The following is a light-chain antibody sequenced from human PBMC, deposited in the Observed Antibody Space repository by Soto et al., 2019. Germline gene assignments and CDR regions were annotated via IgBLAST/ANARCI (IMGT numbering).Light chain of an antibody. CDR2: EVS. V-gene: IGLV2-8*01. CDR3: SSYAGSNNLRV. J-gene: IGLJ1*01. CDR1: SSDVGGYNY. Sequence: QSVLAQPLSVSGSPGQLLTISCTGTSSDVGGYNYVSWYQQHPGKAPKLMIYEVSKRPSGVPDRFSGSKSGNTASLTVSGLQAEDEADYYCSSYAGSNNLRVFGTGTKVTVL.